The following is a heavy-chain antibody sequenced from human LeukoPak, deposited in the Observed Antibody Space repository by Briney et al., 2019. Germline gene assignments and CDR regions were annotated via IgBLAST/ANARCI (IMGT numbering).Heavy chain of an antibody. V-gene: IGHV4-59*01. CDR3: ARSKGSGYYQYYFDY. CDR2: IYYSGST. D-gene: IGHD3-22*01. CDR1: GGSMRSYY. J-gene: IGHJ4*02. Sequence: PSETLSLTCTVSGGSMRSYYWNWIRQPPGKGLEWIGDIYYSGSTNYNPSLKGRVTMSLDMSKNQFSLKLSSVTAADTAVYYCARSKGSGYYQYYFDYWGQGTLVTVSS.